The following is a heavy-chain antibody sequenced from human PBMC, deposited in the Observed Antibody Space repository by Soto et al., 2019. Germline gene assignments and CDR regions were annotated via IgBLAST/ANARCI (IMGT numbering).Heavy chain of an antibody. Sequence: QVQLQESGPGLVKPSQTLSLTCTVSGGSISSGGYYWSWIRQHPGKGLEWIGYMYYSGSTYYNPYLKSRVTISADTSKNQFSLKLSSVTAADTAVYYCARDRGGYCSDSVCYGMDVWGQGTTVTVSS. J-gene: IGHJ6*02. D-gene: IGHD2-8*01. CDR3: ARDRGGYCSDSVCYGMDV. CDR1: GGSISSGGYY. V-gene: IGHV4-31*03. CDR2: MYYSGST.